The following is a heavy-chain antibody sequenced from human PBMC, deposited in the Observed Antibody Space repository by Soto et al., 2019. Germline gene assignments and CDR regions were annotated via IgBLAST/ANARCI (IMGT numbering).Heavy chain of an antibody. V-gene: IGHV3-21*01. CDR2: INKASIYI. J-gene: IGHJ4*02. CDR1: GFTFNTYD. Sequence: EVQLVESGGGLVKPGGSLRLSCAASGFTFNTYDMDWVRQAPGKGLEWVSSINKASIYIYYADSVRGRFTLSRDNANNSLYLQMNSLRVGAAAVYYRALRSVTTFHFFDYWGQGTLVTVSS. D-gene: IGHD4-17*01. CDR3: ALRSVTTFHFFDY.